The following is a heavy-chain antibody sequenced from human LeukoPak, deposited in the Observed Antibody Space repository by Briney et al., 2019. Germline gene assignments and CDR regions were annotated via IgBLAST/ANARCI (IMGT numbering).Heavy chain of an antibody. CDR2: INSSSSYI. Sequence: GGSLRLSCAASGFTFSSYSMNWVRQAPGKGLEWVSSINSSSSYIYYADSVKGRFTISRDNAKNSLYLQMNSLRAEDTAVYYCARVGSGWSYFDYWGQGTLVTVSS. V-gene: IGHV3-21*01. D-gene: IGHD6-19*01. CDR3: ARVGSGWSYFDY. CDR1: GFTFSSYS. J-gene: IGHJ4*02.